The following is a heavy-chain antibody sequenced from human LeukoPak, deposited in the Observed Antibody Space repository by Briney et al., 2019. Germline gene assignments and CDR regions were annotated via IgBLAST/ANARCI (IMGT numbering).Heavy chain of an antibody. CDR3: ARMRQNYYDSSGYSRYYGMDV. Sequence: ASVKVSCKASGYTFTSYYMHWVRQAPGKGLECLGIINTSGGSTSYAQKFQGRVTMTRDTSTSTVYMELSSLRSEDTAVYYCARMRQNYYDSSGYSRYYGMDVWGQGTTVTVSS. J-gene: IGHJ6*02. CDR1: GYTFTSYY. D-gene: IGHD3-22*01. V-gene: IGHV1-46*01. CDR2: INTSGGST.